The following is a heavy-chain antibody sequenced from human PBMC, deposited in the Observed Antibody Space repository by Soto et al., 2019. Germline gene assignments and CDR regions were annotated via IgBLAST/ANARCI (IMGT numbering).Heavy chain of an antibody. D-gene: IGHD6-6*01. V-gene: IGHV2-5*02. J-gene: IGHJ4*02. Sequence: SGPTLVNPTQTLTLTCTFSGFSLTTDDVGVGWIRQFPGKALDCLAVVYWDCDQRYRPSLKSRLTITKETSKNQFFLTMSNMDPVDKATYYCAHTRYSISSFDYWGQGTLVTVSA. CDR3: AHTRYSISSFDY. CDR2: VYWDCDQ. CDR1: GFSLTTDDVG.